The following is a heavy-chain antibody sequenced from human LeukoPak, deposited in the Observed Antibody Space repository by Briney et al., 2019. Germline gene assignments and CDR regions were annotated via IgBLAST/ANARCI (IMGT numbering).Heavy chain of an antibody. J-gene: IGHJ4*02. CDR3: ASRGPSSGYYY. Sequence: GGSLRLSCAASGFTFSSYAMSWVRQAPGKGLEWVSSISGSGAGTYYADSVKGRFTISRDNSKNTLYLQMNSLRAEDTAVYYCASRGPSSGYYYWGQGTLVTVSS. V-gene: IGHV3-23*01. CDR2: ISGSGAGT. CDR1: GFTFSSYA. D-gene: IGHD3-22*01.